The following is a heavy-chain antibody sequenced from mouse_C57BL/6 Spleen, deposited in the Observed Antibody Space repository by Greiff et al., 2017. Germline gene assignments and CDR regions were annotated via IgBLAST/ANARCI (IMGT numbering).Heavy chain of an antibody. CDR1: GYAFSSSW. Sequence: QVQLQQSGPELVKPGASVKISCKASGYAFSSSWMNWVKQRPGKGLEWIGRIYPGDGDTNYNWKFKGKATLTADKSSSTAYMQLSSLTSEDSAVYFCARGFITTVVPLDYWGQGTTLTVSS. CDR3: ARGFITTVVPLDY. CDR2: IYPGDGDT. V-gene: IGHV1-82*01. D-gene: IGHD1-1*01. J-gene: IGHJ2*01.